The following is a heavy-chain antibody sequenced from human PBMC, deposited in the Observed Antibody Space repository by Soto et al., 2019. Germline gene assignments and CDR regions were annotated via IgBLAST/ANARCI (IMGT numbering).Heavy chain of an antibody. CDR1: GVTFSRQD. CDR3: AGERTGPYGLIDS. J-gene: IGHJ4*02. V-gene: IGHV1-69*13. CDR2: IIPTFGTP. D-gene: IGHD3-3*01. Sequence: ASVKVSCKASGVTFSRQDMRWVRQAPGQGLEWMGGIIPTFGTPQYAEKFQDRVTITADESTSTAYMELSSLTSEDSAVYYCAGERTGPYGLIDSWGQGTQVTVSS.